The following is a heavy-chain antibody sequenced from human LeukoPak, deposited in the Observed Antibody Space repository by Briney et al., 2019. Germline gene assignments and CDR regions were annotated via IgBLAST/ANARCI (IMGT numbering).Heavy chain of an antibody. J-gene: IGHJ4*02. V-gene: IGHV3-21*01. CDR2: ITSSGAYI. Sequence: TGGSLRLSCAASGFTFNNYNMNWVRQAPGKALEWVSSITSSGAYIFYADSVKGRFTISRDNAKDSLYLQMNSLGPEDTAVYYCAIRGSPMVRNYWGQGTLVTVSS. D-gene: IGHD3-10*01. CDR1: GFTFNNYN. CDR3: AIRGSPMVRNY.